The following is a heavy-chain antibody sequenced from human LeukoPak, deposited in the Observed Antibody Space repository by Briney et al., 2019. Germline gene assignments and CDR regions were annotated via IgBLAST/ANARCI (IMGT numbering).Heavy chain of an antibody. D-gene: IGHD3-22*01. Sequence: KPSETLSLTCTVSGGSISSYYWSWIRQPPGKGLEWIGYIYYSGSTNYNPSLKSRVTISVDTSKNQFSLKLSSVTAADTAVYYCARADEYYYDSSGYSGYYFDYWGQGTLVTVSS. CDR1: GGSISSYY. J-gene: IGHJ4*02. CDR3: ARADEYYYDSSGYSGYYFDY. V-gene: IGHV4-59*01. CDR2: IYYSGST.